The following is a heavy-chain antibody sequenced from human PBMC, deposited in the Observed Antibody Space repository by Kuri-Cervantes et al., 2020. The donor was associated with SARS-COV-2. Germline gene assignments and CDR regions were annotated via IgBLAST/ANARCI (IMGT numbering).Heavy chain of an antibody. CDR1: GYAFTSYG. D-gene: IGHD3-10*01. CDR3: ARARRGFGDIYYYYGMDV. CDR2: IIPIFGTA. Sequence: GGSLRLSCKASGYAFTSYGISWVRQAPGQGLEWMGGIIPIFGTANYAQKFQGRVTITADESTSTAYMELSSLRSEDTAVYYCARARRGFGDIYYYYGMDVWGQGTTVTVSS. J-gene: IGHJ6*02. V-gene: IGHV1-69*01.